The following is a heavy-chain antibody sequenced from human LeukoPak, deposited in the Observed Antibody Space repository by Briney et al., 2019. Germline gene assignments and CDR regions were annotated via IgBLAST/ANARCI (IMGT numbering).Heavy chain of an antibody. CDR3: TTVSRARGYLTGYSRWFDP. Sequence: ASVKVSCKVSGYTLTELSMHWVRQAPGKGLEWMGGFDPEDGKTIYAQKFQGRVSMTEDTFTDTAYMELSSLRSEDTAVYYCTTVSRARGYLTGYSRWFDPWGQGTLVTVSS. D-gene: IGHD3-9*01. CDR2: FDPEDGKT. CDR1: GYTLTELS. V-gene: IGHV1-24*01. J-gene: IGHJ5*02.